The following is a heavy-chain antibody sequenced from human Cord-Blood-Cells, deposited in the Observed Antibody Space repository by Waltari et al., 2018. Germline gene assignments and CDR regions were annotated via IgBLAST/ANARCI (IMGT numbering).Heavy chain of an antibody. CDR2: IKSKTDGGTT. CDR1: GFTVSNAG. CDR3: TTRSSSSWYAFDI. J-gene: IGHJ3*02. V-gene: IGHV3-15*01. Sequence: EVQLVESGGGLVKPGGSLRLSCAASGFTVSNAGMSWVRPAPGKGLEWVGRIKSKTDGGTTDYAAPVKGRFTISRDDSKNTLYLQMNSLKTEDTAVYYCTTRSSSSWYAFDIWGQGTMVTVSS. D-gene: IGHD6-13*01.